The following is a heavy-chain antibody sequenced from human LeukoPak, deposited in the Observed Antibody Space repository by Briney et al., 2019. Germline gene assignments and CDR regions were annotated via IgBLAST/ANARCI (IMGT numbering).Heavy chain of an antibody. CDR2: ISAFSGDT. Sequence: ASVKVSCKTSGYPFVDFGITWVRQAPGQGLEWMGWISAFSGDTNYAQKLQGRVTMTRDTSTSTVYMELRRLRSDDTAVYYCGRDIRNDGSPADYWGQGTLVTVSS. J-gene: IGHJ4*02. D-gene: IGHD3-22*01. CDR3: GRDIRNDGSPADY. CDR1: GYPFVDFG. V-gene: IGHV1-18*01.